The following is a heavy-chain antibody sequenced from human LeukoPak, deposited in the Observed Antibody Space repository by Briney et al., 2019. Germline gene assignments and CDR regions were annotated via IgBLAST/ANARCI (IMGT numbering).Heavy chain of an antibody. J-gene: IGHJ6*02. CDR3: ARARGIAARPYYYYGMDV. V-gene: IGHV1-69*13. CDR1: GGTFSSYA. Sequence: GASVKVSCKASGGTFSSYAFSWVRQAPGQGLEWMGGIIPIFGTANYAQKFQGRVTITADESTSTAYMELSSLRSEDTAVYYCARARGIAARPYYYYGMDVWGQGTTVTVSS. CDR2: IIPIFGTA. D-gene: IGHD6-6*01.